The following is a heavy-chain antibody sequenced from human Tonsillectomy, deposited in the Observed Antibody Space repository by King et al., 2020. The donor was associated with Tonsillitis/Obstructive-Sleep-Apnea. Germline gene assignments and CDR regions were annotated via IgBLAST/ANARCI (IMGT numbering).Heavy chain of an antibody. D-gene: IGHD2-15*01. J-gene: IGHJ3*02. CDR2: INSDGSDT. Sequence: DVQLVESGGGLVQPGGSLRVSCAASGFTFSSYWMHWVRQAPGKGLVWVSRINSDGSDTSYADSVKGRFTISRDNTQNTLYLQMNSLRDEDTAVYYCTRGDDFIXCXXXSCADXHTFXIWGQXTMVTV. V-gene: IGHV3-74*01. CDR3: TRGDDFIXCXXXSCADXHTFXI. CDR1: GFTFSSYW.